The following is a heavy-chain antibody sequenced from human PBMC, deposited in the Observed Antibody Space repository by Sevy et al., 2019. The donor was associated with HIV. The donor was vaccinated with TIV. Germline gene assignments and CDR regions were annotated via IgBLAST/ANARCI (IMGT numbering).Heavy chain of an antibody. D-gene: IGHD6-6*01. CDR2: ISGISNYI. V-gene: IGHV3-21*01. CDR1: GFTFSSYS. Sequence: GGSLRLSCAASGFTFSSYSMNWVRQAPGRGLEWVSSISGISNYIYYADSVKGRFSISRDNAKNSLYLQMNSLRAEDTAIYYCARGVQTYDAFDIWGQRTMVTVSS. CDR3: ARGVQTYDAFDI. J-gene: IGHJ3*02.